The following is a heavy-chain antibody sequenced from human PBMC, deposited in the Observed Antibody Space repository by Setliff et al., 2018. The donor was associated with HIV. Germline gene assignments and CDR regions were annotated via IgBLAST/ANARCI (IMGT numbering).Heavy chain of an antibody. CDR3: VRGHCNSDKCWYTWFDP. V-gene: IGHV1-18*01. CDR1: GYSFRNYG. Sequence: ASVKVSCKASGYSFRNYGISWVRQAPGQGLEWMGWIGSYSGYTIYAQKFQDRLTMTTDTSTTTASMELRSLRSDDTAVYYCVRGHCNSDKCWYTWFDPWGQGTLVTVSS. J-gene: IGHJ5*02. D-gene: IGHD2-2*01. CDR2: IGSYSGYT.